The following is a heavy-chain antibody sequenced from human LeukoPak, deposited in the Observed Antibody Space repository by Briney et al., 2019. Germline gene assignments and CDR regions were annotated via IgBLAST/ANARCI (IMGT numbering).Heavy chain of an antibody. J-gene: IGHJ4*02. CDR2: IKQDGSEK. D-gene: IGHD2-2*01. CDR3: ARYCSSTSCYVGFDY. CDR1: GFTFSSYW. V-gene: IGHV3-7*01. Sequence: GGSLRLSCAASGFTFSSYWMSWVRQAPGKGLEWVANIKQDGSEKYYVDSVKGRFTISRDNAKNSLYLQMNSLRAEDTAVYYCARYCSSTSCYVGFDYWGQGTLVTVSS.